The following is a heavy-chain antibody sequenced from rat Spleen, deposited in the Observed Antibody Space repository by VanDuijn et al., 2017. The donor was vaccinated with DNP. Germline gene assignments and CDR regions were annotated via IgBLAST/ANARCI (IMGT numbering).Heavy chain of an antibody. CDR3: ARRDGSYYFDY. D-gene: IGHD1-3*01. V-gene: IGHV5-19*01. CDR1: GLTFSNYG. J-gene: IGHJ2*01. Sequence: EVQLVESGGGLVQPGRSLKLSCAVSGLTFSNYGMHWIRQAPTKGLEWVASISPSGRSTYYRDSVKGRFTISRDNAKSTLYLQMNSLRSEDTATYYCARRDGSYYFDYWGQGVMVTVSS. CDR2: ISPSGRST.